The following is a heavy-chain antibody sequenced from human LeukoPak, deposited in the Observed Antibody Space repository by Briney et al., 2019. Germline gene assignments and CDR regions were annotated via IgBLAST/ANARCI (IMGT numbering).Heavy chain of an antibody. CDR3: AIRQYSSSWTFDY. CDR1: GFTFSSYS. D-gene: IGHD6-13*01. Sequence: GGSLRLSCAASGFTFSSYSMNWVRQAPGKGLGWVSYISGGSSTIYYADSVKGRFTISRDNAKNSLYLQMNSLRDEDTAVYYCAIRQYSSSWTFDYWGQGTLVTVSS. CDR2: ISGGSSTI. J-gene: IGHJ4*02. V-gene: IGHV3-48*02.